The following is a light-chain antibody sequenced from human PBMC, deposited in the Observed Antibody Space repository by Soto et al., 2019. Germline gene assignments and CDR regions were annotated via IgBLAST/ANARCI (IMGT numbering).Light chain of an antibody. CDR3: QQVYSSRWT. CDR1: QNIRSY. J-gene: IGKJ1*01. Sequence: DIQMTQSPSSLSASVGDRVTITCRASQNIRSYLTWYQQKPGKAPQLLIYATSSLQTGVPSRFIASGSGTDFSLVISDLQPEASATYYCQQVYSSRWTSGRGTKVEI. CDR2: ATS. V-gene: IGKV1-39*01.